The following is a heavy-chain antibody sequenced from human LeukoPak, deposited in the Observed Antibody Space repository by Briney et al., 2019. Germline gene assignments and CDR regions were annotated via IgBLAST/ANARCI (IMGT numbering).Heavy chain of an antibody. CDR2: ISAYNGNT. CDR1: GYTFTSYG. CDR3: ARSVSSRFTSPRRPYYFDS. J-gene: IGHJ4*02. D-gene: IGHD2-2*01. V-gene: IGHV1-18*01. Sequence: ASVKVSCKAPGYTFTSYGISWVRQAPGQGLEWMGWISAYNGNTNYAQKLQGRVTMTTDTSTSTAYMELRSLRSDDTAVYYCARSVSSRFTSPRRPYYFDSWGQGTLVTVSS.